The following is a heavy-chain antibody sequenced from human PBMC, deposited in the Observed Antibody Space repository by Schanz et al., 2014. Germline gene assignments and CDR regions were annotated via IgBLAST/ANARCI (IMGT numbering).Heavy chain of an antibody. J-gene: IGHJ4*02. D-gene: IGHD2-21*01. V-gene: IGHV3-21*01. CDR2: ISSTSTYL. CDR1: GFTFSSYT. Sequence: EVQLVESGGGLVKPGDSLRLSCAASGFTFSSYTMKWVRQAPGKGLEWVSSISSTSTYLYYADSVKGRFTISRDSARNSLYLQMSSLRAEDTAVYYCARGTPFLCGYWGQGTLVTVSS. CDR3: ARGTPFLCGY.